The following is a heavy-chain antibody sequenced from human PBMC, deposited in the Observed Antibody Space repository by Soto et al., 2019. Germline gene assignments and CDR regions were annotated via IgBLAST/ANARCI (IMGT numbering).Heavy chain of an antibody. D-gene: IGHD4-17*01. CDR1: GGSISSSSYY. V-gene: IGHV4-39*01. CDR3: AINTDDYGGWYYFDY. J-gene: IGHJ4*02. CDR2: IYYSGST. Sequence: ETLSLTCTVSGGSISSSSYYWGWIRQPPGKGLEWIGSIYYSGSTYYNPSLKNRVTISVDTSKNQFSLKLSSVTAADTAVYYCAINTDDYGGWYYFDYWCQGTLVTVSS.